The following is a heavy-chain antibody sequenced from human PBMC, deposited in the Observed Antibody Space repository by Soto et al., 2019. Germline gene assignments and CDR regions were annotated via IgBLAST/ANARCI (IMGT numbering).Heavy chain of an antibody. Sequence: GGSLRLSCAASGFTFSTYAMSWVRQAPGEGLEWVSAISGSGGSTYYADSVKGRFSSTYYADSVKGRFTISRDNSKNTLYLQMNSLRAEDTAVYYCVTLALGKFDYWGQGNLVTVSS. CDR3: VTLALGKFDY. CDR1: GFTFSTYA. V-gene: IGHV3-23*01. CDR2: ISGSGGST. D-gene: IGHD1-26*01. J-gene: IGHJ4*02.